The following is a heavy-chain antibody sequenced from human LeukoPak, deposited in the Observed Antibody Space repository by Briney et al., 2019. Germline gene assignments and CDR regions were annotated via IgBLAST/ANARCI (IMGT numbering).Heavy chain of an antibody. V-gene: IGHV3-30-3*01. CDR3: AKEYYDSSGYYHDY. J-gene: IGHJ4*02. Sequence: GGSLRLSCAASGFTFSSYAMHWVRQAPGKGLEWVAVISYDGSNKYYADSVKGRFTISRDNSKNTLYLQMNSLRAEDTAVYYCAKEYYDSSGYYHDYWGQGTLVTVSS. CDR1: GFTFSSYA. CDR2: ISYDGSNK. D-gene: IGHD3-22*01.